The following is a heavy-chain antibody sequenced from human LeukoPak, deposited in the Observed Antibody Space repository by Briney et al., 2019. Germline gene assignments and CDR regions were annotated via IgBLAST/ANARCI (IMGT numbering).Heavy chain of an antibody. CDR2: IYYSGST. CDR3: ARMPYYDSSGYYWDARGYFDY. V-gene: IGHV4-59*01. D-gene: IGHD3-22*01. Sequence: SETLSLTCTVSGGSISSYYWSWLRQPPGKGLEWLGYIYYSGSTNYNPSLKSRVTISVDTPKNQFSLKMSSVTAADTALYYCARMPYYDSSGYYWDARGYFDYWGQGTLVTVSS. J-gene: IGHJ4*02. CDR1: GGSISSYY.